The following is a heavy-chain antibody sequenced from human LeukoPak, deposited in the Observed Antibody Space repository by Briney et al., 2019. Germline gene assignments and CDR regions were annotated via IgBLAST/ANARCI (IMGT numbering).Heavy chain of an antibody. Sequence: GASVKVSCKASGYTFTSYGISWVRQAPGQGLEWMGWISAYNGNTNYAQKLQGRVTMTTDTSTSTAYMEPRSLRSDDTAVYYCARTRGYSSSWYDWFDPWGQGTLVTVSS. J-gene: IGHJ5*02. V-gene: IGHV1-18*01. CDR1: GYTFTSYG. D-gene: IGHD6-13*01. CDR3: ARTRGYSSSWYDWFDP. CDR2: ISAYNGNT.